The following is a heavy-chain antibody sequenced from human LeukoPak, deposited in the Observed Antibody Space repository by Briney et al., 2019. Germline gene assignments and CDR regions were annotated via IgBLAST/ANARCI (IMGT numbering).Heavy chain of an antibody. CDR2: ISGSGGST. CDR3: AKEDGYCSGGSCYSYYGMDV. J-gene: IGHJ6*02. D-gene: IGHD2-15*01. Sequence: GGSLRLSCAASGFTFSYYAMSWVRQAPGKGLEWVSAISGSGGSTYYAESVKGRFTISSDSSKNTLYLQMNSLRAEDTTVYYCAKEDGYCSGGSCYSYYGMDVWGQGTTVTVSS. V-gene: IGHV3-23*01. CDR1: GFTFSYYA.